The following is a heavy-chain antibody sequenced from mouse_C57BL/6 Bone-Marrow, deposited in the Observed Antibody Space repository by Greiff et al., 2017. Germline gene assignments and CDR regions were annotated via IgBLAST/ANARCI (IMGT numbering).Heavy chain of an antibody. Sequence: EVKLMESGGGLVQPGGSLKLSCAASGFTFSDYYMYWVRQTPEKRLEWVAYISNGGGSPYYPDTVKGRFTISRDNAKNTLYLQMSRLKSEDTAMYYCARPSYYGSLDYWGQGTTLTVSS. CDR2: ISNGGGSP. D-gene: IGHD1-1*01. CDR3: ARPSYYGSLDY. V-gene: IGHV5-12*01. CDR1: GFTFSDYY. J-gene: IGHJ2*01.